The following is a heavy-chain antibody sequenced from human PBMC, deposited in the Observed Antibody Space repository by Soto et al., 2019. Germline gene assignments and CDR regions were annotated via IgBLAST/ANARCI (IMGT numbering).Heavy chain of an antibody. CDR2: ISANGQGI. CDR1: GFTFSTYA. J-gene: IGHJ4*02. V-gene: IGHV3-23*01. CDR3: AKDRNYPRDQFHY. Sequence: EVQLLESGGGLVQPGGSLRLSCAASGFTFSTYALSWVRRAPGKGLEWVSAISANGQGIYYADSVRGRFTISRDNSKNTIFLHMDSLRAEDTAVYYCAKDRNYPRDQFHYWGQGTLVTVSS. D-gene: IGHD1-7*01.